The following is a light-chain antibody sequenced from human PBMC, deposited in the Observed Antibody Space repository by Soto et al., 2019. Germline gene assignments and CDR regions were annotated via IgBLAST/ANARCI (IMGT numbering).Light chain of an antibody. J-gene: IGKJ4*01. V-gene: IGKV3-20*01. CDR1: QSVRSDY. Sequence: IVMTQSPATLSLSPGERATLSCRASQSVRSDYFAWYQQKPGQAPRVIIFGVSTRATGVPDRFSGSGSGTDFTLTISRLEPEDFALYYCQQYGNSPLTFGGGTKVDIK. CDR2: GVS. CDR3: QQYGNSPLT.